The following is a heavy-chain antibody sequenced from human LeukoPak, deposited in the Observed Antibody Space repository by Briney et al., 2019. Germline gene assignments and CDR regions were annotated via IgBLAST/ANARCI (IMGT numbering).Heavy chain of an antibody. CDR1: GDSVSSNSAA. Sequence: SQTLSLTCAISGDSVSSNSAAWNWIRQSPSRGLEWLGRTYYRSKWYNDYAVSVKSRITINPDTSKNQFSLQLNSVTLEDTAVYYCARGLYYYDSSGYYYPFDYWGQGTLVTVSS. CDR2: TYYRSKWYN. CDR3: ARGLYYYDSSGYYYPFDY. V-gene: IGHV6-1*01. D-gene: IGHD3-22*01. J-gene: IGHJ4*02.